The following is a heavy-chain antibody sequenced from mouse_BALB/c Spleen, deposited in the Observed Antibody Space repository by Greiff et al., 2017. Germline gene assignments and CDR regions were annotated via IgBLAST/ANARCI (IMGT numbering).Heavy chain of an antibody. Sequence: VMLVESGPGLVAPSQSLSITCTVSGFSLTSYGVHWVRQPPGKGLEWLGVIWAGGSTNYNSALMSRLSISKDNSKSQVVLKMNSLQTDDTAMYYCARDKGGAWFAYWGQGTLVTVSA. J-gene: IGHJ3*01. V-gene: IGHV2-9*02. CDR2: IWAGGST. CDR3: ARDKGGAWFAY. CDR1: GFSLTSYG.